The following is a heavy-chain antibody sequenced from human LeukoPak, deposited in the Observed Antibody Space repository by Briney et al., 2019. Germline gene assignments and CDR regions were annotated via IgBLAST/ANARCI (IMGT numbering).Heavy chain of an antibody. Sequence: PSETLSLTCTVSGGSISSSSYYLGWIRQPPGKGLEWIGSIYYSGSTYYNPSLKSRVTISVDTSKNQFSLKLSSVTAADTAVYYCARIVSDYYDSSGYYDYWGQGTLVTVSS. V-gene: IGHV4-39*01. CDR2: IYYSGST. CDR3: ARIVSDYYDSSGYYDY. J-gene: IGHJ4*02. D-gene: IGHD3-22*01. CDR1: GGSISSSSYY.